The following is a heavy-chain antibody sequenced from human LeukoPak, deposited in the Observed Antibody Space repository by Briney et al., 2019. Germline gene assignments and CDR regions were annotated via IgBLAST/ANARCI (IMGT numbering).Heavy chain of an antibody. CDR1: GYSFTTYW. CDR2: FFPGDSDR. D-gene: IGHD1-1*01. V-gene: IGHV5-51*07. CDR3: ARGPRGGNWNEALDY. J-gene: IGHJ4*02. Sequence: GESLKISCKASGYSFTTYWIGWVHQMPGEGLEWMGMFFPGDSDRRYSPSFQGQVTISADNSITTAYLQWNSLKASDTAIYYCARGPRGGNWNEALDYWGQGTLVTVSS.